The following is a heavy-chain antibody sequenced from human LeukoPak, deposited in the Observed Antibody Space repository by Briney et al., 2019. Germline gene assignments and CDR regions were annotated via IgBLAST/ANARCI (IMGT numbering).Heavy chain of an antibody. CDR2: INTNTGNT. D-gene: IGHD2-21*01. J-gene: IGHJ4*02. CDR1: GYTFTTYA. CDR3: ARARGCSGGNCYSEY. Sequence: GASVKLSCKASGYTFTTYAMNWVRQAPGQGLEWMGWINTNTGNTTYAQGFTGRFVFSLDTSVSTADLQIYSLQSEDTAVYYCARARGCSGGNCYSEYWGQGTLVTVAS. V-gene: IGHV7-4-1*01.